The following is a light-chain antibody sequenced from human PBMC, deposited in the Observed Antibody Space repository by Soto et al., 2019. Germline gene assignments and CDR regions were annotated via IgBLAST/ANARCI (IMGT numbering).Light chain of an antibody. CDR3: QAWDNSNVV. CDR1: KLGHKY. CDR2: QDT. V-gene: IGLV3-1*01. Sequence: SYELTQPPSVSVSPGQTASITCSGDKLGHKYACWYQQKPGQSPVLVIYQDTRRPSGIPERFSGSKSGNTATLTISGTQTMDEADYYCQAWDNSNVVFGGGTKLTVL. J-gene: IGLJ2*01.